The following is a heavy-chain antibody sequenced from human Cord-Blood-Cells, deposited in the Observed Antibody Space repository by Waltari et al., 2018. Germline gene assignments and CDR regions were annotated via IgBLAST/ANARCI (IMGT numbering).Heavy chain of an antibody. CDR1: GFTFSNAG. CDR2: IKSKTDGGTT. CDR3: TTDPHYWYFDL. V-gene: IGHV3-15*01. Sequence: EVQLVESGGGLVKHGGSLRLSCAASGFTFSNAGMGWVRQAPGKGLEWVGRIKSKTDGGTTDYAAPVKGRFTISRDDSKNTLYLQMNSLKTEDTAVYYCTTDPHYWYFDLWGRGTLVTVSS. J-gene: IGHJ2*01.